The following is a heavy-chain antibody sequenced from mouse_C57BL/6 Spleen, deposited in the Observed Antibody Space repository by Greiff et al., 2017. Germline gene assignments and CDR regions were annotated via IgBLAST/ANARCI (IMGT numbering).Heavy chain of an antibody. V-gene: IGHV1-4*01. CDR2: INPSSGYT. Sequence: QVQLQQSGAELARPGASVKMSCKASGYTFTSYTMHWVKQRPGQGLEWIGYINPSSGYTKYNQKCKDKATLTADKSSSTAYMQLSSLTSEDSAVYYCARRANWDEGYAMDYCGQGTSVTVSS. J-gene: IGHJ4*01. CDR3: ARRANWDEGYAMDY. D-gene: IGHD4-1*01. CDR1: GYTFTSYT.